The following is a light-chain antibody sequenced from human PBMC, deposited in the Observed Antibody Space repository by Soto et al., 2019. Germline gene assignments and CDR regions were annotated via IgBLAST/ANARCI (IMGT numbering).Light chain of an antibody. CDR2: DAS. Sequence: QSALTQPASVSGSPGQSITISCIGTSSDIGSYNCVSWYQQHPGKAPKLMIYDASNRPSGVCNRFSGPKSGNTASLTISGLQAKDEADYFCSSYTPSSTHVSGPGTKSTVL. CDR1: SSDIGSYNC. V-gene: IGLV2-14*01. CDR3: SSYTPSSTHV. J-gene: IGLJ1*01.